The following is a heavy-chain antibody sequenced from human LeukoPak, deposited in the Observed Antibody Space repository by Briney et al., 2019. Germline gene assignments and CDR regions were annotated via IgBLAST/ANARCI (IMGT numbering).Heavy chain of an antibody. V-gene: IGHV4-34*01. CDR3: ARVGTYYDFWSGYYSGRGYFDY. CDR2: INHSGST. D-gene: IGHD3-3*01. J-gene: IGHJ4*02. Sequence: SETLSLTCAVYGGSFSGYYWSWIRQPPGKGLEWLGEINHSGSTNYNPSLKSRVTISVDTSKNQFSLKLSSVTAADTAVYYCARVGTYYDFWSGYYSGRGYFDYWGQGTLVTVS. CDR1: GGSFSGYY.